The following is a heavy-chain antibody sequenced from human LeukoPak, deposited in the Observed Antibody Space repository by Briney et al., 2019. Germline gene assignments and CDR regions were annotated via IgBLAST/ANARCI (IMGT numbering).Heavy chain of an antibody. V-gene: IGHV4-34*01. CDR3: ARGRLIYYYYYMDV. Sequence: SETLSLTCAVYGGSFSVYYWSWLRQPPGKGLEWVGEMNHSGSTNYNPSLKSRVTISVETSKNQFSLKLSSVTAADTAVYYCARGRLIYYYYYMDVWGKGTTVTVSS. CDR1: GGSFSVYY. CDR2: MNHSGST. D-gene: IGHD3-22*01. J-gene: IGHJ6*03.